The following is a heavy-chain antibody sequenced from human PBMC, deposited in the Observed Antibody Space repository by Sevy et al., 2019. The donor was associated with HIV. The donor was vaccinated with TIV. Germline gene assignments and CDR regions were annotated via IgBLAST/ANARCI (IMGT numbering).Heavy chain of an antibody. CDR3: ARADLDSSTFFYYYGMDV. D-gene: IGHD6-13*01. Sequence: VTVKVSCKASGYTFSGYDINWVRQATRQGLEWMGWMNPDSGRRGYPPKFQGRVTMTTNTSIDTAYMELRRLRSEDSAVYYCARADLDSSTFFYYYGMDVWGQGTTVTVSS. CDR1: GYTFSGYD. V-gene: IGHV1-8*02. CDR2: MNPDSGRR. J-gene: IGHJ6*02.